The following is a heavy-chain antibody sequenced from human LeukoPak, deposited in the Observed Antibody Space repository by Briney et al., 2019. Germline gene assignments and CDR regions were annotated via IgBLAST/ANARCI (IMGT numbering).Heavy chain of an antibody. CDR1: GFNFNIYW. CDR3: VRDPYESSQGGDY. J-gene: IGHJ4*02. Sequence: QPGGSLRLSCAPSGFNFNIYWMHWVRHAPGKGLVWVACTSDESSTSNADSVKGRFTISRDKAKNTLYLQMTSLRAEDTAVYYCVRDPYESSQGGDYWGQGTLVTVTS. V-gene: IGHV3-74*01. CDR2: TSDESST. D-gene: IGHD3-22*01.